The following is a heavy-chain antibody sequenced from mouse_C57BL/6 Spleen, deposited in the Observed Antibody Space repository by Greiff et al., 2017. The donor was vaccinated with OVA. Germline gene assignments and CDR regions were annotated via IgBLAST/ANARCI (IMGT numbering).Heavy chain of an antibody. J-gene: IGHJ1*03. V-gene: IGHV1-81*01. CDR2: IYPRSGNT. CDR3: ASEVTTVVGHFDV. CDR1: GYTFTSYG. D-gene: IGHD1-1*01. Sequence: SGAELARPGASVKLSCKASGYTFTSYGISWVKQRTGQGLEWIGEIYPRSGNTYYNEKFKGKATLTADKSSSTAYMELRSLTSEDSAVYFCASEVTTVVGHFDVWGTGTTVTVSS.